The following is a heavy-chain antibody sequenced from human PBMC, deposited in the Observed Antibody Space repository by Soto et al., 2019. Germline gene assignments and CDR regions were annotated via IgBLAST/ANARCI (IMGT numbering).Heavy chain of an antibody. V-gene: IGHV3-30*18. CDR2: ISYDGSNK. CDR3: AKVPYCSGGSCYGTSDY. D-gene: IGHD2-15*01. CDR1: GFTFSSYG. J-gene: IGHJ4*02. Sequence: QVQLVESGGGVVQPGRSLRLSCAASGFTFSSYGMHWVRQAPGKGLEWVAVISYDGSNKYYADSVKGRFTISRDNSKNTLYLQMNSLRDEDTAVYYCAKVPYCSGGSCYGTSDYWGQGTLVTVSS.